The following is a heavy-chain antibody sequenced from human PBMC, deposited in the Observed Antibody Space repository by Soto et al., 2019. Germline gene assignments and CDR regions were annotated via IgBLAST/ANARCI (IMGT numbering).Heavy chain of an antibody. CDR1: GGSFSGYY. V-gene: IGHV4-34*01. Sequence: QVQLQQWVAGLLKPSETLSLTCAVYGGSFSGYYWSWIRQPPGKGLEWIGEINHSGSTNYNPSLKSRVTISVDTSKNQFSLKLSSVTAADTAVYYCARAIAVAGSRFDPWGQGTLVTVSS. D-gene: IGHD6-19*01. CDR3: ARAIAVAGSRFDP. J-gene: IGHJ5*02. CDR2: INHSGST.